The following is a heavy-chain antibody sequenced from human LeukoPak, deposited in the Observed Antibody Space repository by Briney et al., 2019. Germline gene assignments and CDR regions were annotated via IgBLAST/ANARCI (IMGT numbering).Heavy chain of an antibody. V-gene: IGHV3-23*01. D-gene: IGHD3-9*01. CDR2: ISVSGNT. J-gene: IGHJ3*02. Sequence: PGGSLRLSCSAPGFTLRSYAMSWVPQGPGKGLEWVSAISVSGNTYQADSVKGRFTISRDNSKNTLYLQMNSLRAEDTALYYCAFGDRNFDWINDAFDIWGQGTMVTVSS. CDR1: GFTLRSYA. CDR3: AFGDRNFDWINDAFDI.